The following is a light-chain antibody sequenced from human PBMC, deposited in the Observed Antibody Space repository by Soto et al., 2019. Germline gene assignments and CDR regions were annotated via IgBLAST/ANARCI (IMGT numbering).Light chain of an antibody. CDR2: DDN. J-gene: IGLJ1*01. Sequence: QSVLTQPPSVSAAPGQKVTIPCSGSSSNIGGNSVSWYQQLPGTAPKLLIYDDNKRPSGIPDRFSGSKSGTSATLGITGLQTGDEADYYCGSWDSSLSAYVFGTGTKVTVL. CDR3: GSWDSSLSAYV. V-gene: IGLV1-51*01. CDR1: SSNIGGNS.